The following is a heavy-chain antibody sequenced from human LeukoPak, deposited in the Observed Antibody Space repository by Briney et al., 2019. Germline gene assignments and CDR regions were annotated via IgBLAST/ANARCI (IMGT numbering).Heavy chain of an antibody. CDR3: ARRGYSSGWSFDY. J-gene: IGHJ4*02. V-gene: IGHV3-7*01. D-gene: IGHD6-19*01. Sequence: GGSLRLSCAASGFTFSNYRMSWVRQAPGKGLEWVANIKQDGSEKYYVDSVKGRFTISRDNAKNSLYLQMNSLRAEDTAVYYCARRGYSSGWSFDYWGQGTLVTVSS. CDR1: GFTFSNYR. CDR2: IKQDGSEK.